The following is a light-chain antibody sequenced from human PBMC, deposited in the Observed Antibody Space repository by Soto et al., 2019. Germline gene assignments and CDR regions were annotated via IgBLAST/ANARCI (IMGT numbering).Light chain of an antibody. CDR2: AVY. V-gene: IGLV2-8*01. J-gene: IGLJ1*01. Sequence: QSALTQPPSAPGSPEQSVAISCTGTRRDVGGQDYVSWYQQHPGKAPKPIIYAVYYRPSRVPDRFSGSQSGNTASLTISGLRAEDEADYYCCSHAGNNNYVFGTGTTVTVL. CDR3: CSHAGNNNYV. CDR1: RRDVGGQDY.